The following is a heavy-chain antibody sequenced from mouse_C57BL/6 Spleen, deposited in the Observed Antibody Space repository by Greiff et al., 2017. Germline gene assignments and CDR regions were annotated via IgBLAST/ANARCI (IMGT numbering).Heavy chain of an antibody. CDR2: INPYNGDT. CDR3: ARGDDGYYDYAMDY. Sequence: EVKLVESGPELVKPGDSVKISCKASGYSFTGYFMNWVMQSHGKSLEWIGRINPYNGDTFYNQKFKGKATLTVDKSSSTAHMELRSLTSEDSAVYYCARGDDGYYDYAMDYWGQGTSVTVSS. D-gene: IGHD2-3*01. V-gene: IGHV1-20*01. J-gene: IGHJ4*01. CDR1: GYSFTGYF.